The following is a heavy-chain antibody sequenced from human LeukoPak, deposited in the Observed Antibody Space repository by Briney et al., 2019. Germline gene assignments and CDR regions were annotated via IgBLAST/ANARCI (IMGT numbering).Heavy chain of an antibody. J-gene: IGHJ6*02. Sequence: SQTLSLTRDVSGGSISSGGYSWSWIRQPPGKGLEWLGYIYHSGSTYYNPSLKSRVTISVDRSKNQFSLKLSSVTAADTAVYYCAGMGYYYYGMDVWGQGTTVTVSS. CDR3: AGMGYYYYGMDV. CDR1: GGSISSGGYS. V-gene: IGHV4-30-2*01. CDR2: IYHSGST. D-gene: IGHD2-8*01.